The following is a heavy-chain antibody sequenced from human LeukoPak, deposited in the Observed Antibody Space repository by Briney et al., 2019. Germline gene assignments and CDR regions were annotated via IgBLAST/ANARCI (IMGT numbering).Heavy chain of an antibody. V-gene: IGHV3-48*03. CDR3: ARGGAAAGIGYYYYGMDV. CDR2: ISSSGSTI. D-gene: IGHD6-13*01. CDR1: GFTFSSYE. J-gene: IGHJ6*04. Sequence: GGSLRLSCAASGFTFSSYEMNWVRQAPGKGLEWVSYISSSGSTIYYADSVKGRFTISRDNAKNSLYLQMNSLRAEDTAVHYCARGGAAAGIGYYYYGMDVWGKGTTVTVSS.